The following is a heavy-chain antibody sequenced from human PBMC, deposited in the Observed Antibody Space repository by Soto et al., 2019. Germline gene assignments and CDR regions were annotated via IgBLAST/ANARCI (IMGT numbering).Heavy chain of an antibody. Sequence: QVQLLQSGGGVVQQGRSLRLSCAASGFTVTSYAMHWLRQAPGKGLELVSVISYDGSNKYYADSVQGRFTISRDTSKNTRELQVHSLSGEDTGVYYWARGVSYSGYAWLSAGGTVWFDPWGQGTQVTVSS. D-gene: IGHD5-12*01. CDR1: GFTVTSYA. V-gene: IGHV3-30-3*01. J-gene: IGHJ5*02. CDR3: ARGVSYSGYAWLSAGGTVWFDP. CDR2: ISYDGSNK.